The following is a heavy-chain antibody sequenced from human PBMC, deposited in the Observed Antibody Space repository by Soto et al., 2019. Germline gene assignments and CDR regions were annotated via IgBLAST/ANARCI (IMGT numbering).Heavy chain of an antibody. V-gene: IGHV3-48*03. CDR1: GFTFSSYE. CDR3: SLVPILDH. D-gene: IGHD2-8*02. CDR2: ISSSGSTI. J-gene: IGHJ4*02. Sequence: GGSLRLSXAASGFTFSSYEMNWVRQAPGKGLEWVSYISSSGSTIYHADSVKGRFIISRDNAKNSLYLQMNSLRAEDTAVYYCSLVPILDHWGQGTLVTVSS.